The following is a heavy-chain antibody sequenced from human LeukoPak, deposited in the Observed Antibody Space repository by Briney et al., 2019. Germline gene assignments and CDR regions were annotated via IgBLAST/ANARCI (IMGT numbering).Heavy chain of an antibody. CDR3: ARDHRPEIQYYYMDV. CDR1: GFSLSNYG. D-gene: IGHD1-14*01. V-gene: IGHV3-33*01. Sequence: PGESLRLSCAASGFSLSNYGIHWVRQAPGKGLEWVAALLYDGNTKHYADSVRGRFTISRDISKNTFYVQMNSLTAEDTAVYYCARDHRPEIQYYYMDVWGKGTTVAVSS. J-gene: IGHJ6*03. CDR2: LLYDGNTK.